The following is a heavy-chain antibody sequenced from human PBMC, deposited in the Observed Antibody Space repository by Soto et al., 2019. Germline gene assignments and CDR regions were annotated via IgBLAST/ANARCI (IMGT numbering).Heavy chain of an antibody. Sequence: GGSLRLSCSASGFTFSSYSMHWVRQAPGKGLEFVSAISSNGVSTYYADSVKGRLTISRDNSKNTLYLHMSSLRAEDTAVYYCVKGFDYYASGSPMDVWGQGTTVTVSS. CDR1: GFTFSSYS. V-gene: IGHV3-64D*08. CDR2: ISSNGVST. J-gene: IGHJ6*02. CDR3: VKGFDYYASGSPMDV. D-gene: IGHD3-10*01.